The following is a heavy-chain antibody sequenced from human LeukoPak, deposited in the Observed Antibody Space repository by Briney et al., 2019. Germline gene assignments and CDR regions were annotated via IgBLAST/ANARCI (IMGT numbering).Heavy chain of an antibody. CDR1: GGTLSSYA. J-gene: IGHJ4*02. CDR2: ISAYNGNT. V-gene: IGHV1-18*01. D-gene: IGHD3-10*01. CDR3: ARDPHYYGSGSYIVPHFDY. Sequence: ASVKVSCKASGGTLSSYAINWVRQAPGQGLEWMGWISAYNGNTNYAQKLQGRVTMTTDTSTSTAYMELRSLRSDDTAVYYCARDPHYYGSGSYIVPHFDYWGQGTLVTVSS.